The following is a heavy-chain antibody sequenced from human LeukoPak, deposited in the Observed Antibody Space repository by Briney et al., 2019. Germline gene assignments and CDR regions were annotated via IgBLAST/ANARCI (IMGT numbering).Heavy chain of an antibody. CDR1: GFTFSSYA. V-gene: IGHV3-23*01. D-gene: IGHD6-19*01. CDR2: ISGSGDST. CDR3: ARSQAVAGTVDY. Sequence: GGSLRLSCAASGFTFSSYAMSWVRQAPGKGLEWVSAISGSGDSTYYADSVKGRFTISRDNSKNTLNLQMNSLRADDTAVYYCARSQAVAGTVDYWGQGTLVTVSS. J-gene: IGHJ4*02.